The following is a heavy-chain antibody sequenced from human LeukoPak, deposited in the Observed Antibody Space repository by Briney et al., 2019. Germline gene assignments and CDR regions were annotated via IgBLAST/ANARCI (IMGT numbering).Heavy chain of an antibody. J-gene: IGHJ4*02. CDR2: IYYSGST. D-gene: IGHD3-3*01. CDR1: GGSISSYY. Sequence: SETLSLTCTVSGGSISSYYWSWIRQHPGKGLEWIGYIYYSGSTNYNPSLKSRVTISVDTSKNQFSLKLSSVTAADTAVYYCARQRGITIFGVDLYYFDYWGQGTLVTVSS. CDR3: ARQRGITIFGVDLYYFDY. V-gene: IGHV4-59*08.